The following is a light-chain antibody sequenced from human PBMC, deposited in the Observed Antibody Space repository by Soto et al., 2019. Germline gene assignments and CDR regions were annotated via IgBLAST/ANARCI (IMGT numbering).Light chain of an antibody. Sequence: QSALTQPASVSASPGQSITISCTGTSSNVGTYDLVSLYHHHPDKAPKLSIYDGTKRPSGISSRFSGSKSGNTASLTSSGLQAEDDADYSCCSFAVGAALVFGGGTKLTVL. J-gene: IGLJ2*01. CDR3: CSFAVGAALV. CDR2: DGT. CDR1: SSNVGTYDL. V-gene: IGLV2-23*01.